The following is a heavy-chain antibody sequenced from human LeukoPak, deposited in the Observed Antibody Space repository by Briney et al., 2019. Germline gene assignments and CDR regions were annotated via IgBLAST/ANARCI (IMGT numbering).Heavy chain of an antibody. Sequence: RRSLRLSCAASGFTSSTYAMSWVRHAPGKGLEWVSTFSGSGGRTLYADPVKGRFVISRDNSKNTLYLQMNSLRAEDTAVYYCAKVTSSYNYFDYWGQGAPVTVSS. CDR1: GFTSSTYA. CDR3: AKVTSSYNYFDY. D-gene: IGHD2-2*01. CDR2: FSGSGGRT. J-gene: IGHJ4*02. V-gene: IGHV3-23*01.